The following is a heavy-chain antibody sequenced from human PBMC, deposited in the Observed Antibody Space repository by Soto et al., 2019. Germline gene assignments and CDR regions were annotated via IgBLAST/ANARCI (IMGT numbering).Heavy chain of an antibody. CDR2: INHSGST. CDR3: ARGPYSSSWYDWFDP. J-gene: IGHJ5*02. CDR1: GGSFSGYY. V-gene: IGHV4-34*01. D-gene: IGHD6-13*01. Sequence: KPSETLSLTCAVYGGSFSGYYLSWNRQPPGKGLEWIGEINHSGSTNYNPSLKSRVTISVDTSKNQFSLKLSSVTAADTAVYYCARGPYSSSWYDWFDPWGQGTLVTVYS.